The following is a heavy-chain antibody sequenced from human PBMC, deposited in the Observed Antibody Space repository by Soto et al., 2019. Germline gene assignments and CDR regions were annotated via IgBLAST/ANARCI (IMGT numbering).Heavy chain of an antibody. D-gene: IGHD6-19*01. V-gene: IGHV1-18*01. CDR1: GYTFSSYG. J-gene: IGHJ4*02. CDR3: AREWDNKSEHSSGWYDDF. CDR2: ISGYSGHT. Sequence: ASVKVCCKASGYTFSSYGMSWVRQAPGQGLEWMGWISGYSGHTYYAQKFQGRVTMTTDTSTNTVYMELRSLRSDDTAVYYCAREWDNKSEHSSGWYDDFWGQGTLVTVSS.